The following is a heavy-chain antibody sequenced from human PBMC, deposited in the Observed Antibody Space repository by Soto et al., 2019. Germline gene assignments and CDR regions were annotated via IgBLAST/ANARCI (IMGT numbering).Heavy chain of an antibody. V-gene: IGHV3-48*01. CDR3: ASGYGDYELGY. D-gene: IGHD4-17*01. CDR2: ISSSSSTI. J-gene: IGHJ4*02. CDR1: GFTFSSYS. Sequence: GGSLRLSCAASGFTFSSYSMNWVRQAPGKGLEWVSYISSSSSTIYYADSVKGRFTISRDNAKNSLYLQMNSLRAEDTAVYYCASGYGDYELGYWGQGTLVTVSS.